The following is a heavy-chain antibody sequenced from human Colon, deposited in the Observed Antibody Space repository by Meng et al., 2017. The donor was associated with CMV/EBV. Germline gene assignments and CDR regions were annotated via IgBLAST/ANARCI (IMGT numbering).Heavy chain of an antibody. J-gene: IGHJ6*02. V-gene: IGHV1-69*05. Sequence: SVKVSCKASGGTFSSYAISWVRQAPGQGLEWMGGIIPIFGTANYAQKFQGRVTITTDESTSTAYMELSSLRSEDTAVYYCARGAWDYYYGLAVWGLGTTVTVSS. CDR2: IIPIFGTA. CDR1: GGTFSSYA. D-gene: IGHD7-27*01. CDR3: ARGAWDYYYGLAV.